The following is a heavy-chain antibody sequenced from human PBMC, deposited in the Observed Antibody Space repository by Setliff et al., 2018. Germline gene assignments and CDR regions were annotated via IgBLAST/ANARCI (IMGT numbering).Heavy chain of an antibody. CDR1: GYTFTSYG. V-gene: IGHV1-18*01. CDR2: ISTYNGDT. D-gene: IGHD1-26*01. Sequence: ASVKVSCKASGYTFTSYGISWVRQAPGQGLEWMGWISTYNGDTDYAQKLQDRLTMTTDTSTSTVYMELRSLRAEDTAVYYCAKELEATTYYYYYYGMDVWGQGTTVTVSS. J-gene: IGHJ6*02. CDR3: AKELEATTYYYYYYGMDV.